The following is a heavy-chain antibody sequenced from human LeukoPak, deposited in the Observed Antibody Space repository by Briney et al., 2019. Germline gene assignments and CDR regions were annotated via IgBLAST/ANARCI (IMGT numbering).Heavy chain of an antibody. CDR2: ISSSGFST. CDR3: ARGKRRFDY. CDR1: GFNFSDYY. J-gene: IGHJ4*02. D-gene: IGHD3-10*01. V-gene: IGHV3-11*01. Sequence: PGGSLRLSCAASGFNFSDYYMSWIRQAPGKGLEWVSYISSSGFSTYYAGSVKGRFTISRDNARNSLYLQMNSLAPEDTALYYCARGKRRFDYRGQGTLVSVST.